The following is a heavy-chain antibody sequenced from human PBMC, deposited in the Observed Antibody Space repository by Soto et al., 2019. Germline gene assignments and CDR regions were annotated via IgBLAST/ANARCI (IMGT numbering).Heavy chain of an antibody. CDR3: ARDQTGITTTGGGRIDH. D-gene: IGHD1-20*01. Sequence: QVQLVESGGGVVQPGRSLRLSCAASGFTFSTHAMHWVRQAPGKGLECVAIVSFDGSNKYYADSVKGRFTISRENSKNTRYLQMSGLTPEDTAVYYCARDQTGITTTGGGRIDHWGQGTLVTVSS. CDR2: VSFDGSNK. V-gene: IGHV3-30-3*01. J-gene: IGHJ4*02. CDR1: GFTFSTHA.